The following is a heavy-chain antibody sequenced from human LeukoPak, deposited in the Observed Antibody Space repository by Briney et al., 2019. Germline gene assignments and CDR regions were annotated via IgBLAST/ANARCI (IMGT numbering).Heavy chain of an antibody. V-gene: IGHV3-30*04. Sequence: GGSLRLSCAASGFTFSSYAMHWVRQAPGKGLEWVAVISNDGSNKYYAESVKGRFTISRDNSKNTLYLQMNSLRAEDTAVYYCARDPRYCSAGSCSSYYYYMDVWGKGTTVTVSS. J-gene: IGHJ6*03. CDR3: ARDPRYCSAGSCSSYYYYMDV. CDR2: ISNDGSNK. CDR1: GFTFSSYA. D-gene: IGHD2-15*01.